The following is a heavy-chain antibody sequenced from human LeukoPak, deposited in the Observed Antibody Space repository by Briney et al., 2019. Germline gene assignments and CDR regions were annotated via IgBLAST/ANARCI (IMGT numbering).Heavy chain of an antibody. Sequence: PSETLSLTCTVSGGSISSSSYYWGWIRQPPGKGLEWIGSIYYSGSTYYNPSLKSRVTISVDTSKNQFSLKLSSVTAADTAVYYCARHEGRQGYDCWSGYYGPSLDYWGQGTLVTVSS. CDR3: ARHEGRQGYDCWSGYYGPSLDY. V-gene: IGHV4-39*01. CDR2: IYYSGST. J-gene: IGHJ4*02. D-gene: IGHD3-3*01. CDR1: GGSISSSSYY.